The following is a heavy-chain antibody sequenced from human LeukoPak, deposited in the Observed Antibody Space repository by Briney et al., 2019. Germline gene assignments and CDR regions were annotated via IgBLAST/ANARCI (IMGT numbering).Heavy chain of an antibody. CDR3: ARSDYDFWSGPNDAFDI. CDR2: MNPNSGNT. J-gene: IGHJ3*02. D-gene: IGHD3-3*01. V-gene: IGHV1-8*03. CDR1: GYTFTSYD. Sequence: ASVKVSCKASGYTFTSYDINWVRQATGQGLEWMGWMNPNSGNTGYAQKFQGRVTITRNTSISTAYMELSSLRSEDTAVYYCARSDYDFWSGPNDAFDIWGQGTMVTVSS.